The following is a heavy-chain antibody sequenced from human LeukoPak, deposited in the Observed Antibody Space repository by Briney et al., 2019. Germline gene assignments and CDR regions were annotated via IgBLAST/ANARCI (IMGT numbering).Heavy chain of an antibody. D-gene: IGHD2-2*01. CDR2: IKGKTDGGTT. CDR3: STDVGIVVLPPTTDY. CDR1: GFXFSKAW. Sequence: GGSLRLSCEASGFXFSKAWITWVRKAPGKGLEWVGRIKGKTDGGTTAYAAPVKGRFTISRDDSKNTVYLQMNSLKTEDTAVYFCSTDVGIVVLPPTTDYWGQGTLVTVSS. V-gene: IGHV3-15*01. J-gene: IGHJ4*02.